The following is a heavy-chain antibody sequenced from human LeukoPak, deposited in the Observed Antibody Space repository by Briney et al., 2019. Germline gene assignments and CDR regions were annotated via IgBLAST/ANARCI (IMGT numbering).Heavy chain of an antibody. CDR2: IWYDGSNK. V-gene: IGHV3-33*01. CDR1: GFTFSTYG. CDR3: ARDQGCTSTNCYSLFFHY. D-gene: IGHD2-2*01. Sequence: PGGSLRLSCAASGFTFSTYGMHWVRQAPGKGLEGVALIWYDGSNKYYADSVKGRFTISRDNSKNMLYLQMNSLRAEDTAVYYCARDQGCTSTNCYSLFFHYWGQGTLVTVSS. J-gene: IGHJ4*02.